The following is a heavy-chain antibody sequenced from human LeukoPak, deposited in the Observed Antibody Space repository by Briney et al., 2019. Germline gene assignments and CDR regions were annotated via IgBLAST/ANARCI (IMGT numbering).Heavy chain of an antibody. CDR3: ALDSGGYSYGLYLDY. D-gene: IGHD5-18*01. V-gene: IGHV3-23*01. J-gene: IGHJ4*02. CDR2: ISGSGGST. Sequence: PGGSLRLSFAASGFTFSSYAMSWVRQAPGKGLEWVSAISGSGGSTYYADSVKGRFTISRDNSKNTLYLQMNSLRAEDTAVYYCALDSGGYSYGLYLDYWGQGTLGTVSS. CDR1: GFTFSSYA.